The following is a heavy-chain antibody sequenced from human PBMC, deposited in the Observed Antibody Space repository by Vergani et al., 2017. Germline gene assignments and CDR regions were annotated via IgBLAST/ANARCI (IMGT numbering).Heavy chain of an antibody. V-gene: IGHV3-23*01. CDR3: ARAYGRYDWFDY. CDR1: GFIFSTYA. CDR2: ISASGAPT. D-gene: IGHD1-20*01. J-gene: IGHJ4*01. Sequence: EVQLLESGGDLVQPGGSLRLSCTASGFIFSTYAMSWVRQAPGKGLEWVSGISASGAPTYYAGSVKGRVTISRDNSKTTLYLQMNSLRVEDTAVYYCARAYGRYDWFDYWGQRTLVTVSS.